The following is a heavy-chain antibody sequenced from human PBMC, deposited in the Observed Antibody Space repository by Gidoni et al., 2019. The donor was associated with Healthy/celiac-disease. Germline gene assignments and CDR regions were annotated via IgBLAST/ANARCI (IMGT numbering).Heavy chain of an antibody. J-gene: IGHJ5*02. CDR1: GFTFGDYA. D-gene: IGHD6-19*01. V-gene: IGHV3-49*04. CDR3: TRRGLVLNWFDP. Sequence: EVQLVAPAGGLVQPGRSPRLSCIASGFTFGDYAMSWVRQAPGKGLEWVGFIRSKAYSGTTEYAASVKGRFTISRDDSKSIAYLQMNSLKTEDTAVYYCTRRGLVLNWFDPWGQGTLVTVSS. CDR2: IRSKAYSGTT.